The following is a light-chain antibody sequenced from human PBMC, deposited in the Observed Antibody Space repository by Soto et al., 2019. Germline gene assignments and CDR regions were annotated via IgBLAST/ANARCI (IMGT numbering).Light chain of an antibody. CDR1: SGSIASNY. CDR3: QSYDSNNVV. CDR2: EDN. J-gene: IGLJ2*01. Sequence: NFMLTQPHSVSESPGKTVTISCTGSSGSIASNYVQRFQQRPGNAPSTVSFEDNQRPSGVPHRFSGSIDSSSDSASLTISGLKTEDEADYYCQSYDSNNVVIGGGTKLTVL. V-gene: IGLV6-57*02.